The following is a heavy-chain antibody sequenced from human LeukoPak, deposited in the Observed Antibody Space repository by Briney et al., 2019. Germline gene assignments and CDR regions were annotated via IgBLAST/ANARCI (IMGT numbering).Heavy chain of an antibody. CDR2: IYTSGNT. CDR3: ARSGGSGTYYDGSFDY. Sequence: SETLSLTCTVSGGSITSYYWIRIRQAAGKGLEWIGRIYTSGNTAYNPPLKSRVTMSVDTSKNQFSLKLSSVTAADTAVYYCARSGGSGTYYDGSFDYWGQGTRVTVSS. D-gene: IGHD1-26*01. V-gene: IGHV4-4*07. CDR1: GGSITSYY. J-gene: IGHJ4*02.